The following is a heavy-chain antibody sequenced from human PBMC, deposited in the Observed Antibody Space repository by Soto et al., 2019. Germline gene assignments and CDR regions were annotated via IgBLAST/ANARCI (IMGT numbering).Heavy chain of an antibody. CDR2: ISYDGSNK. Sequence: PGGSLRLSCAASGFTFSSYAMHWVRQAPGKGLEWVAVISYDGSNKYYADSVKGRFTISRDNSKNTLYLQMNSLRAEDTAVYYCARAEGYYYGSGRPLTHYGMDVWGQGTTVTVSS. CDR3: ARAEGYYYGSGRPLTHYGMDV. CDR1: GFTFSSYA. J-gene: IGHJ6*02. V-gene: IGHV3-30-3*01. D-gene: IGHD3-10*01.